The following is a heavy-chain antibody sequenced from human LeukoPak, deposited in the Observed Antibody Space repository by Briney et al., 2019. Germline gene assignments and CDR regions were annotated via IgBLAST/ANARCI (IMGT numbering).Heavy chain of an antibody. D-gene: IGHD3-10*01. Sequence: PSETLSLTCTVSGGSISSSSYYWGWVRQPPGSGLEWVGSIYYSGATYYNPSLKSRVTISVDTSKNQFSLKLSSVTAADTAVYYCARIVLLWFGESYYMDVWGKGTTVTVSS. CDR3: ARIVLLWFGESYYMDV. V-gene: IGHV4-39*07. CDR2: IYYSGAT. CDR1: GGSISSSSYY. J-gene: IGHJ6*03.